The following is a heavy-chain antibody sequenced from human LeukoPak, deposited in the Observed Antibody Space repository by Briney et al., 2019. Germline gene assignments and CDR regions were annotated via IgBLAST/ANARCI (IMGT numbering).Heavy chain of an antibody. CDR3: ARHGSPALDFDY. D-gene: IGHD1-1*01. J-gene: IGHJ4*02. V-gene: IGHV4-38-2*01. CDR1: GYSISSGYY. Sequence: KPSENLSLNCAVSGYSISSGYYWGWIRQPPGKGLEWIGSIYHSGSTYYNPSLKSRVTISIDRSKNQFSLKLSSVTAADTAVYYCARHGSPALDFDYWGQGTLVTVSS. CDR2: IYHSGST.